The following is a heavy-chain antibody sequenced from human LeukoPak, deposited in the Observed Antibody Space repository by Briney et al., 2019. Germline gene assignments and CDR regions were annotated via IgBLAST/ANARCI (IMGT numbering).Heavy chain of an antibody. CDR3: AKDNVDMVYAREYYYYYMDV. CDR1: GFTFDDYA. Sequence: PGGSLRLSCAASGFTFDDYAMHWVRQAPGKGLEWVSLISWDGGSTYYADSVKGRFTISRDNSKNSLYLQMNSLRAEDTALYYCAKDNVDMVYAREYYYYYMDVWGKGTTVTVSS. D-gene: IGHD2-8*01. J-gene: IGHJ6*03. V-gene: IGHV3-43D*03. CDR2: ISWDGGST.